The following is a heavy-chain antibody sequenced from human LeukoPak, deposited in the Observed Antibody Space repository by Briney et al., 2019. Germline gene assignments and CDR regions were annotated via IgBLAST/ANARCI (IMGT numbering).Heavy chain of an antibody. CDR1: GYTFTSYG. V-gene: IGHV1-18*01. CDR2: ISAYNGNT. Sequence: ASVKVSCKASGYTFTSYGISWVRHAPGQGLEWMGWISAYNGNTNYAQKLQGRVTMTTDTSTSTAYMELRSLRSDDTAVYYCARDRLGYCSSTSCYPDYWGQGTLVTVSS. J-gene: IGHJ4*02. CDR3: ARDRLGYCSSTSCYPDY. D-gene: IGHD2-2*01.